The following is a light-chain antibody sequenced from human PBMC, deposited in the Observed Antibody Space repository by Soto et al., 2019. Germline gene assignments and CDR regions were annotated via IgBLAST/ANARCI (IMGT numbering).Light chain of an antibody. CDR2: GAS. CDR1: QSVSNDF. J-gene: IGKJ1*01. Sequence: EIVLTQSPGILSLSPGERATLSCRASQSVSNDFLAWYQQKPGQAPRLLIYGASTRATGIPARFSGSGSGTDFTLTITRLEPEDFAVYYCQQYGGSPRTFGQGTKVDIK. CDR3: QQYGGSPRT. V-gene: IGKV3-20*01.